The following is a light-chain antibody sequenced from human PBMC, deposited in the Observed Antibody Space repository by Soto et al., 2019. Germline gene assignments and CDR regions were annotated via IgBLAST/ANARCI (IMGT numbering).Light chain of an antibody. V-gene: IGKV1-6*01. Sequence: AIQMTQSPSSLSASVGDRVIITCRASQAIRNDLGWYQQKPGKAPTLLIYAASKLQCGVPSRFSGSGSGTEFTLTISSLQPADFASYYCLQDYIYPRTFGQGTKVEVK. CDR2: AAS. CDR1: QAIRND. J-gene: IGKJ1*01. CDR3: LQDYIYPRT.